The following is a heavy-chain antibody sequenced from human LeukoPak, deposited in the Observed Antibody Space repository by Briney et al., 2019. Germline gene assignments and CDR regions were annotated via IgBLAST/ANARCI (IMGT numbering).Heavy chain of an antibody. J-gene: IGHJ4*02. V-gene: IGHV3-23*01. CDR2: ISGSGGST. D-gene: IGHD2-2*01. CDR1: GFTFTTYA. Sequence: GGSLRLSCAASGFTFTTYAMSWVRQAPGKGLEWVSAISGSGGSTYYADSVRGRFTIHRDNPKNTLYLQMNSLRAEDTAVYYCAKQVPTAYVDYWGQGTLVTVSS. CDR3: AKQVPTAYVDY.